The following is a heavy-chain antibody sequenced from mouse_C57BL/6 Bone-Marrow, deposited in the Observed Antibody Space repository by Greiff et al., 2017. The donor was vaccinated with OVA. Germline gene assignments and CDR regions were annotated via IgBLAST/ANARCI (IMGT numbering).Heavy chain of an antibody. CDR3: ARIKVYYGSSYGRYFDV. CDR2: IWWDDDK. V-gene: IGHV8-8*01. J-gene: IGHJ1*03. D-gene: IGHD1-1*01. CDR1: GFSLSTFGMG. Sequence: QVTLKVSGPGILQPSQTLSLTCSFSGFSLSTFGMGVGWIRQPSGKGLEWLAHIWWDDDKYYNPALKSRLTISKDTSKNQVFLKIADVDTADTATYYCARIKVYYGSSYGRYFDVWGTGTTVTVSS.